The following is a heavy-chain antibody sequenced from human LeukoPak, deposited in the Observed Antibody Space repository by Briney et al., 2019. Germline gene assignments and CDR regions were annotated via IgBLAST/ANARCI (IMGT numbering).Heavy chain of an antibody. Sequence: GGSLRLSCAASGFTFSSYAMHWVRQAPGKGLEWVAVISYDGSNKYYADSVKGRFTISRDNSKNTLYLQMNSLRAEDTAVYYCARGLGYCSGGSCYSLRGFDYWGQGTLVTVSS. J-gene: IGHJ4*02. V-gene: IGHV3-30-3*01. D-gene: IGHD2-15*01. CDR3: ARGLGYCSGGSCYSLRGFDY. CDR2: ISYDGSNK. CDR1: GFTFSSYA.